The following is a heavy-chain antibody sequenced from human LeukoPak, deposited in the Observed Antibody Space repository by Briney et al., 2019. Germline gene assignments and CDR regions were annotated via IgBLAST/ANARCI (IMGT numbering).Heavy chain of an antibody. Sequence: GGSLRLSCSPSGFTFSRCAMHWVRQAPGKGLEYVSAITRDGENSYYAASVKGRFTLSRDNSKSTLYLQMGSLRPDDTAVYYCVKAWGEQLWFDYYFASWGQGTLVTVSS. CDR1: GFTFSRCA. CDR2: ITRDGENS. J-gene: IGHJ4*02. V-gene: IGHV3-64D*06. CDR3: VKAWGEQLWFDYYFAS. D-gene: IGHD5-18*01.